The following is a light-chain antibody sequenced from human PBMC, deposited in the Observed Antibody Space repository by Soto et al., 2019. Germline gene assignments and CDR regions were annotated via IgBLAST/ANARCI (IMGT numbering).Light chain of an antibody. CDR3: QQRINWPLT. J-gene: IGKJ4*01. V-gene: IGKV3-11*01. CDR1: QRVTSF. Sequence: PGERATLSCRASQRVTSFLAWYQQKPGQAPRLLIYDASSRATGIPARFSGSGSGTDFTLTISSLEPEDFAVYYCQQRINWPLTFGGGTKVEIK. CDR2: DAS.